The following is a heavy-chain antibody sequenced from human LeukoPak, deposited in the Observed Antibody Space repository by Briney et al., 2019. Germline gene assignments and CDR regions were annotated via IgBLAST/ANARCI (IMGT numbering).Heavy chain of an antibody. CDR1: GYTFTAYY. CDR2: ISPNSGGT. V-gene: IGHV1-2*02. Sequence: GASVKVSCKASGYTFTAYYIHWVRQAPGQGLEWMGWISPNSGGTNYAPKFQGRVTMTRDTSISTAYMELSSLRSDDTAVYYCARDGGLDYWGQGTLVTVSS. D-gene: IGHD2-15*01. J-gene: IGHJ4*02. CDR3: ARDGGLDY.